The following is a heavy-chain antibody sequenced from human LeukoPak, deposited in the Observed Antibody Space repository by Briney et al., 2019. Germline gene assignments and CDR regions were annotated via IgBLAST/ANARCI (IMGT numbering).Heavy chain of an antibody. J-gene: IGHJ4*02. CDR2: ISSSSSYI. V-gene: IGHV3-21*01. CDR1: GFTFSSYS. Sequence: PGGSLRLSCAASGFTFSSYSMNWVRQAPGKGLEWVSSISSSSSYIYYADSVKGRFTISRDNAKNSLYLQMNGLRAEDTAVYYCASRMYDFWSGYHPYYFDYWGQGTLVTVSS. D-gene: IGHD3-3*01. CDR3: ASRMYDFWSGYHPYYFDY.